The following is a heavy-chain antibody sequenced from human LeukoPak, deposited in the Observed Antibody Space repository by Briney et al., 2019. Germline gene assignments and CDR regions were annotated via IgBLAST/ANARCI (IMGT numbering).Heavy chain of an antibody. J-gene: IGHJ4*02. V-gene: IGHV4-4*07. D-gene: IGHD6-13*01. CDR3: ARDLAAAGTDY. Sequence: SETLSLTCTVSGGTISSYYWSWIRQPAGQGLEWIGRIYTRGSTNYNPSLKSRVTMSVDTSKNQFSLKLSSVTAADTAVYYCARDLAAAGTDYWGQGTLVTVSS. CDR1: GGTISSYY. CDR2: IYTRGST.